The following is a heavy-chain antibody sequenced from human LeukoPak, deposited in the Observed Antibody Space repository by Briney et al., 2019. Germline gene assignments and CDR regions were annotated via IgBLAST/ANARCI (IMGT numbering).Heavy chain of an antibody. Sequence: ASVKVSCKASGYTYTSYAMNWVRQAPGQGLEWMGWINTNTGNPTYAQGFTGRFVSSLDTSVSTAYLQISSLKAEDTAVYYCARVGSSSWYYYYYGMDVWGQGTTVTVSS. CDR2: INTNTGNP. D-gene: IGHD6-13*01. V-gene: IGHV7-4-1*02. CDR1: GYTYTSYA. CDR3: ARVGSSSWYYYYYGMDV. J-gene: IGHJ6*02.